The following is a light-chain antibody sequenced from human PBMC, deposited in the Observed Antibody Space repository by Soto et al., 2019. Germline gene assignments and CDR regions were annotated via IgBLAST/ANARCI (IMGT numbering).Light chain of an antibody. CDR3: QQYGSSPLT. V-gene: IGKV3-20*01. CDR1: QSVSSDY. J-gene: IGKJ4*01. CDR2: RAS. Sequence: ESVLTQSPGTLSLSPGERATLSCRASQSVSSDYLAWYQQKPVQTPKVLIYRASSRATGIPARFSGSGSGTDFTLPISRLEPEDFAVYYCQQYGSSPLTFGGGTKVEIK.